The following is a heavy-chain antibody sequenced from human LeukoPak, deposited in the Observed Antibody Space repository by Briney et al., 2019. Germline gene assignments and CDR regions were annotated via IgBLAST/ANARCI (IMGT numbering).Heavy chain of an antibody. Sequence: TGGSLRLSRAASGFTFSSSTMNWVRQAPGKGLEWVASIGPSGTNKHYAGSLEGRFTISRDNARNSLFLEMNSLRVEDTAVYYCARYRCPGDICDGFDYWGLGTLVTVST. CDR3: ARYRCPGDICDGFDY. CDR2: IGPSGTNK. CDR1: GFTFSSST. J-gene: IGHJ4*02. V-gene: IGHV3-21*04. D-gene: IGHD2-8*02.